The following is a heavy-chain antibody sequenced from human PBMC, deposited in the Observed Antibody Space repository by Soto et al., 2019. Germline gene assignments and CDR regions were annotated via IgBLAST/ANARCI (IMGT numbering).Heavy chain of an antibody. CDR2: ISYDGSNK. J-gene: IGHJ5*02. CDR1: GFTFSSYG. Sequence: GGSLRLSCAASGFTFSSYGMHWVRQAPGKGLEWVAVISYDGSNKYYADSVKGRFTISRDNSKNTLYLQMNSLRAEDTAVYYCAKDLRSRLTIFGVAPNWFDPWGQGTLVTVSS. V-gene: IGHV3-30*18. D-gene: IGHD3-3*01. CDR3: AKDLRSRLTIFGVAPNWFDP.